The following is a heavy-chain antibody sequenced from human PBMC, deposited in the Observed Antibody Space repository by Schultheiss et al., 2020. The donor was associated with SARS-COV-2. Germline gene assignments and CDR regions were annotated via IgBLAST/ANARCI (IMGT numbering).Heavy chain of an antibody. Sequence: ASVKVSCKASGYTFPGSYFHWIRQAPGQGLEWMGWINPNSGGVTYAQEFQGRVTMTRDTSISTAYMELTRLTSDDTAVYYCARDHCVSSGCYEAYYYGMDLWGQGTTVTVSS. CDR2: INPNSGGV. CDR1: GYTFPGSY. V-gene: IGHV1-2*02. D-gene: IGHD2-2*01. J-gene: IGHJ6*02. CDR3: ARDHCVSSGCYEAYYYGMDL.